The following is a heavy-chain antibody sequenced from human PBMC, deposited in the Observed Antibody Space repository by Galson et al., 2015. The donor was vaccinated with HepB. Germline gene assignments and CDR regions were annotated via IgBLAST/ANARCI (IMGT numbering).Heavy chain of an antibody. CDR3: ARSGRFGIAAADHGLY. J-gene: IGHJ4*02. CDR2: INVGNGNT. D-gene: IGHD6-13*01. V-gene: IGHV1-3*01. Sequence: SVKVSCKASGYTFTMYAMHWVRQAPGQRPEWMGWINVGNGNTKYSQKFQGRVTITTDTSASTAYMELGSLKSEDTAVYYCARSGRFGIAAADHGLYWGQGTLVTVSS. CDR1: GYTFTMYA.